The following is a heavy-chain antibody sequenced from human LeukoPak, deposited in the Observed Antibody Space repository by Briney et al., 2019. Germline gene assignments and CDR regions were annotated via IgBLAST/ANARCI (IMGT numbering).Heavy chain of an antibody. D-gene: IGHD3-22*01. CDR1: GGSISSYY. CDR2: IYYSGGT. V-gene: IGHV4-59*01. Sequence: SETLSLTCTVSGGSISSYYWSWIRQPPGKGLEWIGYIYYSGGTNYNPSLKSRVTISVDTSKNQFSLKLSSVTAADTAVYYCARDGGYYYDSSGYGALDIWGQGTMVTVSS. CDR3: ARDGGYYYDSSGYGALDI. J-gene: IGHJ3*02.